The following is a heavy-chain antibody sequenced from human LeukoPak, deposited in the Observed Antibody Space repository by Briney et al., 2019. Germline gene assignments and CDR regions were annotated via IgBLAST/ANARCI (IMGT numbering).Heavy chain of an antibody. Sequence: ASVKVSCKASGYMFTSYGINWVRQAPGQGLEWMGWISTYNGNTNYAQKPQDRVTMTTDTSTSTAYMELRSLRSDDTAVYYCARVSWDRWLVEWFDPWGQGTLVTVSS. CDR3: ARVSWDRWLVEWFDP. D-gene: IGHD6-19*01. CDR1: GYMFTSYG. CDR2: ISTYNGNT. J-gene: IGHJ5*02. V-gene: IGHV1-18*01.